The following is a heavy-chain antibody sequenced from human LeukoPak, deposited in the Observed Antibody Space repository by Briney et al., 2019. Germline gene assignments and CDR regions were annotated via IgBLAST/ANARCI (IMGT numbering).Heavy chain of an antibody. CDR2: ISTSSL. V-gene: IGHV3-21*01. CDR3: ARDSDWNDGLDY. D-gene: IGHD1-1*01. Sequence: PGGSLRLSCAASGFTFSSYSMNWVRQAPGKGLEWVSSISTSSLYYADSVKGRFTVSRNNAGNSLYLQVNSLRAEDTAVYYCARDSDWNDGLDYWGQGTLVTVSS. J-gene: IGHJ4*02. CDR1: GFTFSSYS.